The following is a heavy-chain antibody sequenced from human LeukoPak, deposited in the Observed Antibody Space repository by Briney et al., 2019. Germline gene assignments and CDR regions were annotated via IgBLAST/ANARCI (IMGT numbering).Heavy chain of an antibody. Sequence: GGSLRLSCAASGFTFSSYEMHWVRQAPGKGLEWVSYISSGSGSTIYYADSVKGRFTISRDNAKNSLFLHLNSLRAEDTAVYYCAREGSYYFDCWGQGALVTVSS. D-gene: IGHD1-26*01. V-gene: IGHV3-48*03. J-gene: IGHJ4*02. CDR3: AREGSYYFDC. CDR1: GFTFSSYE. CDR2: ISSGSGSTI.